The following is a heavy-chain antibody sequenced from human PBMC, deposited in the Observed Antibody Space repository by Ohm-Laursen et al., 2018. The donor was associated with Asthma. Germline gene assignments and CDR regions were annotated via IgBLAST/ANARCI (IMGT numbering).Heavy chain of an antibody. CDR1: GGSFSGYY. Sequence: SETLSLTCAVYGGSFSGYYWSWIRQPPGKGLEWIGEINHSGSTNYNPSLKSRVTISVDTSKNQFSLKLSSVTAADTAVYYCARGLRYDFWSGYRPPFDYWGQGTLVTVPS. CDR2: INHSGST. CDR3: ARGLRYDFWSGYRPPFDY. J-gene: IGHJ4*02. D-gene: IGHD3-3*01. V-gene: IGHV4-34*01.